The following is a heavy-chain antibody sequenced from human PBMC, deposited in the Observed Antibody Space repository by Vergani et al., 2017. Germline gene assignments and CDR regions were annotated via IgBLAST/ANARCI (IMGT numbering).Heavy chain of an antibody. V-gene: IGHV3-21*01. CDR1: GFTFSSYS. CDR2: ISSSSSYI. CDR3: AIDLMQQLVGSGWYTPLSIGMDV. J-gene: IGHJ6*02. D-gene: IGHD6-19*01. Sequence: EVQLVESGGGLVKPGGSLRLSCAASGFTFSSYSMNWVRQAPGKGLEWVSSISSSSSYIYYADSVKGRFTISRDNAKNSLYLQMNSLRAEDTAVYYCAIDLMQQLVGSGWYTPLSIGMDVWGQGTTVTVSS.